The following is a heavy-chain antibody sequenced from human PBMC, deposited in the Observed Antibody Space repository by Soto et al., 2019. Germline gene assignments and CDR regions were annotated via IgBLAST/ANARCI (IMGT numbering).Heavy chain of an antibody. CDR2: VWYDGGNK. V-gene: IGHV3-33*01. D-gene: IGHD5-12*01. CDR1: GFTFSSYG. Sequence: QVQLVESGGGGVQPGRSLRLSCAASGFTFSSYGMHWVRQAPGKGLEWVALVWYDGGNKYYADSVKGRFTISRDNSKNTLYLQMNSLRDEDTAVYYCVRAAGYSGNDYFYYYGMDVWGQGTTVTVSS. CDR3: VRAAGYSGNDYFYYYGMDV. J-gene: IGHJ6*02.